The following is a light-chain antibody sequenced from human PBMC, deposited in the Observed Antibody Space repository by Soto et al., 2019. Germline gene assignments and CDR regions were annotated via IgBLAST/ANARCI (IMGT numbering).Light chain of an antibody. V-gene: IGKV3-15*01. CDR1: QPLNNN. J-gene: IGKJ5*01. CDR2: GAS. CDR3: QQYEKWPPSIT. Sequence: EIVITPSPAPLSVSPGDKAPLSCRAGQPLNNNVAWYQHKPGQAPRLLIYGASTRATGISARFSGSGSGTEFTLTISSLQSEDFAVYYCQQYEKWPPSITFGQGTRLEIK.